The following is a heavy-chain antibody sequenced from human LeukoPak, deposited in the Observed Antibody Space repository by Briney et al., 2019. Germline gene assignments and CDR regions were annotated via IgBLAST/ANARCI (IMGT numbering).Heavy chain of an antibody. D-gene: IGHD6-19*01. V-gene: IGHV4-59*12. CDR3: ARVITSSGWYKIRYYYYMDV. CDR2: IYYSGST. Sequence: SETLSLTCTVSGGSISSYYWSWIRQPPGKGLEWIGYIYYSGSTNYNPSLKSRVTISVDTSKNQFSLKLSSVTAADTAVYYCARVITSSGWYKIRYYYYMDVWGKGTTVTVSS. J-gene: IGHJ6*03. CDR1: GGSISSYY.